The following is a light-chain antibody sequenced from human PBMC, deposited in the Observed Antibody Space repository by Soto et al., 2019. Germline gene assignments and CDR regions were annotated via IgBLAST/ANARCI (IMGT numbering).Light chain of an antibody. CDR3: QQGYSTPWT. CDR2: AIS. CDR1: QSDTTY. Sequence: DTQMTQSPSSLSAAVGDRVTITSRASQSDTTYVHWYQQKAGEAPKLLIYAISNLQSGVSSRFSGSGSGTDFSLTINTLQPEDFATYYCQQGYSTPWTFGQGTKVDIK. J-gene: IGKJ1*01. V-gene: IGKV1-39*01.